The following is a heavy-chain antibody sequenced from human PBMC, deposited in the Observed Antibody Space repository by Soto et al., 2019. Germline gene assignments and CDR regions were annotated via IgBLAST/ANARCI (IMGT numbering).Heavy chain of an antibody. V-gene: IGHV4-59*01. CDR2: IYYSGST. CDR1: GASISSYY. J-gene: IGHJ6*02. Sequence: PSETLSLTCTVSGASISSYYWSWIRQPPGKGLECIGYIYYSGSTNYNPSLKSRVTISVDTSKNQFSLKLSSVTAADTAVYYCARVRRDGSGSYGDYYYYGMDVWGQGTTVTVSS. D-gene: IGHD3-10*01. CDR3: ARVRRDGSGSYGDYYYYGMDV.